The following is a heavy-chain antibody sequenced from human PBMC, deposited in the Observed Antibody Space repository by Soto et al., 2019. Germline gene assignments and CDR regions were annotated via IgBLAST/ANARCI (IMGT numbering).Heavy chain of an antibody. D-gene: IGHD6-19*01. CDR1: GFTFSSYG. CDR2: IWYDGSNK. CDR3: ARSISGWTEYCYFDL. Sequence: QVQLVESGGGVVQPGRSLRLSCAASGFTFSSYGMHWVRQAPGKGLEWVAVIWYDGSNKYYADSVKGRFTISRDNSKNTLYLQMNSLRAEDTAVYYCARSISGWTEYCYFDLWGRGTLVTVSS. J-gene: IGHJ2*01. V-gene: IGHV3-33*01.